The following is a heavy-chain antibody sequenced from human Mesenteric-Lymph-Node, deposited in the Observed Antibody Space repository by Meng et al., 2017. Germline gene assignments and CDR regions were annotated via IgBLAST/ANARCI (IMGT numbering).Heavy chain of an antibody. D-gene: IGHD2-21*02. Sequence: QVQRVQSGAEGKNPGAAVKVSCKTSGYSFTTYGIHWVRQAPGQSLEWMGWVNAASGNTRYSQKFQDRVTINRDTSASSAYMGVSSLRSEDTAVYYCAKSSLHAGTLYFDSWGQGTLVTVSS. CDR2: VNAASGNT. CDR1: GYSFTTYG. V-gene: IGHV1-3*01. J-gene: IGHJ4*02. CDR3: AKSSLHAGTLYFDS.